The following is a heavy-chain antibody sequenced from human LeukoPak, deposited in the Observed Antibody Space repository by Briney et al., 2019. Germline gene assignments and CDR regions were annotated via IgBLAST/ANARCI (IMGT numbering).Heavy chain of an antibody. CDR3: ARHGYGGNSHAFDI. CDR2: IIPIFGTA. D-gene: IGHD4-23*01. CDR1: GGTFSSYA. J-gene: IGHJ3*02. V-gene: IGHV1-69*13. Sequence: GASVTVSCTASGGTFSSYAISWVRQAPGQGLEWMGGIIPIFGTANYAQKFQGRVTITADESTSTAYMELSSLRSEDTAVYYCARHGYGGNSHAFDIWGQGTMVTVSS.